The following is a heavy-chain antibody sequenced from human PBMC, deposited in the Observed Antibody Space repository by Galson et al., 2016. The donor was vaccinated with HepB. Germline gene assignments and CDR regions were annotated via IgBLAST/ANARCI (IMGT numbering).Heavy chain of an antibody. Sequence: SVKVSCKASGYSFTGYYIHWVRQAPGQGLEWMGWINPNSGGTNYAQKLQGRVTVTTDTSTSTACMEVRNLRSDDTAVYYCARLLTTVTAGRDYSDYWGQGSLVTVSS. J-gene: IGHJ4*02. D-gene: IGHD4-17*01. CDR3: ARLLTTVTAGRDYSDY. CDR1: GYSFTGYY. V-gene: IGHV1-2*02. CDR2: INPNSGGT.